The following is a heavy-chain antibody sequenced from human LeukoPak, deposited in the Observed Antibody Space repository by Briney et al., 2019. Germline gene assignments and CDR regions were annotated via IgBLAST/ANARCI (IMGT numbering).Heavy chain of an antibody. CDR2: IYTSETI. J-gene: IGHJ6*02. CDR1: GGSVNSGSYS. V-gene: IGHV4-61*02. D-gene: IGHD6-13*01. Sequence: KPSETLSLTCTVSGGSVNSGSYSWSWIRQPAGRGLEWVGRIYTSETINYNPSLKSRATISIDTSKNQVSLNLRSATAADTAVYFCARERVAATGWVLFTMDVWGQGTTVTVSS. CDR3: ARERVAATGWVLFTMDV.